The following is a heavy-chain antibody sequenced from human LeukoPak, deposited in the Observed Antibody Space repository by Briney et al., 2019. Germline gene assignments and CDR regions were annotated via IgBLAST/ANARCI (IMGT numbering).Heavy chain of an antibody. Sequence: SGGSLRLSCAASGFTFSSYAMHWVRQAPGKGLEWVAVISYDGSNKYYADSVKGRFTISRDNSKNTLYLQMNSLRAEDTAVYYCARERPLAVAGPSFDYWGQGTLVTVSS. CDR3: ARERPLAVAGPSFDY. CDR1: GFTFSSYA. CDR2: ISYDGSNK. J-gene: IGHJ4*02. D-gene: IGHD6-19*01. V-gene: IGHV3-30-3*01.